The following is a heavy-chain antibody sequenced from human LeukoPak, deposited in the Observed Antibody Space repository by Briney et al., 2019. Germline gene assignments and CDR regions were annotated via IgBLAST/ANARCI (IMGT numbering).Heavy chain of an antibody. D-gene: IGHD5-18*01. V-gene: IGHV4-34*01. CDR2: INHSGST. CDR3: AREPPGYSYGYDY. CDR1: GGSFSGYY. Sequence: PSETLSLTCAVYGGSFSGYYWSWIRQPPGKGLEWIGEINHSGSTNYNPSLKSRVTISVDTSKNQFSLKLSSVTAADTAVYYCAREPPGYSYGYDYWGQGTLVTVSS. J-gene: IGHJ4*02.